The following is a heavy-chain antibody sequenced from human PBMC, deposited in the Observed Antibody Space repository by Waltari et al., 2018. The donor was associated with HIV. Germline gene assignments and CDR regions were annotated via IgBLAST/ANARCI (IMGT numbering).Heavy chain of an antibody. Sequence: QVQLQESGPGLARSSQTLSLACSVPGDSMKITRYFWSWVRQSAGRGLEWIGRINTRGDTKYNPSLKGRVVMSIDAPRKMFFLNLTSISAADTGTYFCAREDYDQFWGSPLYIFDSWGLGTVITVSS. V-gene: IGHV4-61*02. J-gene: IGHJ4*02. CDR3: AREDYDQFWGSPLYIFDS. D-gene: IGHD3-16*01. CDR2: INTRGDT. CDR1: GDSMKITRYF.